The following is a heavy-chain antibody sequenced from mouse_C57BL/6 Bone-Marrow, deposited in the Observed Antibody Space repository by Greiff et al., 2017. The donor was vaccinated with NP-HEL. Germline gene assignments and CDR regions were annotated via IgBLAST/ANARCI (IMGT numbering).Heavy chain of an antibody. CDR1: GYTFTDYY. CDR3: AIGSSHYYAMDY. CDR2: IYPGSGNT. Sequence: QVHVKQSGAELVRPGASVKLSCKASGYTFTDYYINWVKQRPGQGLEWIARIYPGSGNTYYNEKFKGKATLTAEKSSSTAYMQLSSLTSEDSAVYFCAIGSSHYYAMDYWGQGTSVTVSS. D-gene: IGHD1-1*01. V-gene: IGHV1-76*01. J-gene: IGHJ4*01.